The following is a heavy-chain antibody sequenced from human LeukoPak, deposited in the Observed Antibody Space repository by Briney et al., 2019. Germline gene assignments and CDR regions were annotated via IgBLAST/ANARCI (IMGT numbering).Heavy chain of an antibody. D-gene: IGHD6-13*01. CDR3: ARVGDMGVAAPSTP. Sequence: ASVKVSCKASGGTFSSYAISWVRQAPGQGLEWMGRIIPILGIANYAQKFQGRVTITADKSTSTAYMELSSLRSEDTAVCYCARVGDMGVAAPSTPWGQGTLVTVSS. CDR1: GGTFSSYA. V-gene: IGHV1-69*04. J-gene: IGHJ4*02. CDR2: IIPILGIA.